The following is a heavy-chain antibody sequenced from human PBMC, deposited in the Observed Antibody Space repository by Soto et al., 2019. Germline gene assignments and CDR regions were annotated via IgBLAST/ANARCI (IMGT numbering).Heavy chain of an antibody. CDR1: GGTFNRQA. D-gene: IGHD3-10*02. CDR3: ARVDSSMFEGGEWFDP. Sequence: QVVQSGAEVKKPGSSAKVSCKASGGTFNRQAFSWVRQAPGQGLEWMGGFIPIFGTTDYSQKFQGRVTITADEATSTACMELSSLTSDDTAVYYCARVDSSMFEGGEWFDPWGQGTLVTVSS. V-gene: IGHV1-69*12. J-gene: IGHJ5*02. CDR2: FIPIFGTT.